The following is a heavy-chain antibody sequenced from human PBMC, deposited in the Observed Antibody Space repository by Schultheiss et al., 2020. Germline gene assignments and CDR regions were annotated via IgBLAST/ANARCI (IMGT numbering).Heavy chain of an antibody. CDR1: GFSFSSYS. Sequence: GGSLRLSCAASGFSFSSYSINWVRQAPGKGLEWVSSISSSSSYIYYADSVKGRFTISRDNAKNSLYLQMNSLRAEDTAVYYCASDEWGEVDAFDIWGQGTMVTVSS. CDR3: ASDEWGEVDAFDI. J-gene: IGHJ3*02. D-gene: IGHD3-10*01. CDR2: ISSSSSYI. V-gene: IGHV3-21*01.